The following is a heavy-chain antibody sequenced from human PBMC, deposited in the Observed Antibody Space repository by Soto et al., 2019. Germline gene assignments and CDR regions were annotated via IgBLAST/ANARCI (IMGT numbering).Heavy chain of an antibody. CDR3: ARPQRFWSGYSPSYGMDV. V-gene: IGHV4-39*01. J-gene: IGHJ6*02. CDR2: IYYSGST. D-gene: IGHD3-3*01. CDR1: GGSIRSSSYY. Sequence: SETLSLTGTVSGGSIRSSSYYWDWIRQPPRKGLEWIGSIYYSGSTYYKPSLKSLVAISADTSKNQFSLKLSSVTAADTAVYYCARPQRFWSGYSPSYGMDVCGQGTTVTVSS.